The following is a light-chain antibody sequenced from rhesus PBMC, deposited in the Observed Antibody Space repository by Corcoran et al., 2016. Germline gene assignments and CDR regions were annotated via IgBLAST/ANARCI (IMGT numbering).Light chain of an antibody. Sequence: DIQMTQSPSSLSASVGDRVTITCRASHAISPWLAWYQQKPGKAPNLLIYKESSLQSGVPSRFSGSGAWTVCTLTITNLQPEDFATYFCQQGHTSPWTFGQGTKVEI. J-gene: IGKJ1*01. CDR2: KES. CDR3: QQGHTSPWT. CDR1: HAISPW. V-gene: IGKV1-21*01.